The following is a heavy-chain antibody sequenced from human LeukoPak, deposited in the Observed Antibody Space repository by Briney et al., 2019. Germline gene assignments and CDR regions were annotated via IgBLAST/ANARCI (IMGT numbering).Heavy chain of an antibody. Sequence: GESLKISCAASGFTFDDYAMHWVRQAPGKGLEWVSLISGDGGSTYYADSVKGRFTISRDNSKNSLYLQMNSLRTEDTALYYCAKDTYYYDSSGYEGPSFDYWGQGTLVTVSS. CDR3: AKDTYYYDSSGYEGPSFDY. V-gene: IGHV3-43*02. CDR2: ISGDGGST. D-gene: IGHD3-22*01. J-gene: IGHJ4*02. CDR1: GFTFDDYA.